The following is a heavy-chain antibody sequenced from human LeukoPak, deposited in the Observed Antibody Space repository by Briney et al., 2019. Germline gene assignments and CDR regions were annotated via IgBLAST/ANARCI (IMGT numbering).Heavy chain of an antibody. V-gene: IGHV1-2*02. Sequence: ASVKVSCKASGYTFTGYYMYWVRQAPGQGLEWMGWINPNSGGTNYAQKFQGRVTMTRDTSISTAYMELSRLRSDDTAVYYCARFSSGRPQYLDYWGQGTLVTVSS. CDR3: ARFSSGRPQYLDY. D-gene: IGHD3-22*01. CDR1: GYTFTGYY. J-gene: IGHJ4*02. CDR2: INPNSGGT.